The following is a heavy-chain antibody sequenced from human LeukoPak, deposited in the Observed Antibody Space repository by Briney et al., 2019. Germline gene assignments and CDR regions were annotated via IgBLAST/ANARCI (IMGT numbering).Heavy chain of an antibody. J-gene: IGHJ5*02. D-gene: IGHD2-2*02. CDR1: GYTFTNYW. CDR2: IYPGDPDS. CDR3: ARGPYGYTSSATLGSYNWFDP. V-gene: IGHV5-51*01. Sequence: GESLKISCKGSGYTFTNYWIGWVRQMPGKGLEWMGIIYPGDPDSRYSPSFQDQVTMSVDKSISTAYLQWSSLKASDTAMYYCARGPYGYTSSATLGSYNWFDPWGQGSLVTVSS.